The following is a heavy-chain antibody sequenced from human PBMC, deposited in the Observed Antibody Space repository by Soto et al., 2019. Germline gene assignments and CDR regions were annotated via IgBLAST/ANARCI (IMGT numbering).Heavy chain of an antibody. D-gene: IGHD4-4*01. CDR2: IGTSGRTI. CDR1: GFTFSNYE. Sequence: EVQLVESGGGLVQAGGSLRLFCAVSGFTFSNYEMTWVRQAPGKGLEWVSYIGTSGRTIYYADSVRGRFTISRDNAKNSLYLQMNSLRAEDTAVYYCARDPAIYSGKFDYGLDVWGQGTTVTVSS. CDR3: ARDPAIYSGKFDYGLDV. V-gene: IGHV3-48*03. J-gene: IGHJ6*02.